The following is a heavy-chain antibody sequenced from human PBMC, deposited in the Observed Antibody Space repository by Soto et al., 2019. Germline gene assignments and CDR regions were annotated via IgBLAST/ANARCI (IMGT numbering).Heavy chain of an antibody. Sequence: SQTLSLTCAISVDSVSSDSAAWNLISQSPSRGLEWLGRTYYRSKWYNDYAVSVKSRITINPDTSKNQFSLQLNSVTPEDTAVYYCARVFKEVDFWSGDYHYYGMDVCGQGTKVTVS. J-gene: IGHJ6*02. V-gene: IGHV6-1*01. D-gene: IGHD3-3*01. CDR2: TYYRSKWYN. CDR1: VDSVSSDSAA. CDR3: ARVFKEVDFWSGDYHYYGMDV.